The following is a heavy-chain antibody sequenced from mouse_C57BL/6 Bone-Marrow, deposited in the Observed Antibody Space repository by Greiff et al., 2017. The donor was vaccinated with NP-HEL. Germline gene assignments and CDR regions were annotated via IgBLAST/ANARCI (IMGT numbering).Heavy chain of an antibody. Sequence: ESGPGLVKPSQSLSLTCSVTGYSITSGYYWNWIRQFPGNQLEWMGYISYDGSNNYNPSLKNRISITRDTSKNQFFLKLNSVTTEDTATYYCARGYYGRRALYYYAMDYWGQGTSVTVSS. CDR2: ISYDGSN. D-gene: IGHD1-1*01. J-gene: IGHJ4*01. CDR3: ARGYYGRRALYYYAMDY. CDR1: GYSITSGYY. V-gene: IGHV3-6*01.